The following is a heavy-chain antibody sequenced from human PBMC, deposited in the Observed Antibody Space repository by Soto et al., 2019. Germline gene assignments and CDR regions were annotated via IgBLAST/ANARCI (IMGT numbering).Heavy chain of an antibody. CDR2: IIPIFGTA. CDR3: ARDGPDSVDYPVDY. Sequence: SSVKVSCKASGGTFSSYAISWVRQAPGQGLEWMGGIIPIFGTANYAQKFQGRVTITADESTSTAYMELSSLRSDDTAVYYCARDGPDSVDYPVDYWGQGTLVTVSS. V-gene: IGHV1-69*13. J-gene: IGHJ4*02. CDR1: GGTFSSYA. D-gene: IGHD4-17*01.